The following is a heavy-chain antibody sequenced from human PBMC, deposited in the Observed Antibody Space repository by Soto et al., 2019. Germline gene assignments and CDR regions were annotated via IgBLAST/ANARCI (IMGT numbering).Heavy chain of an antibody. Sequence: SETLSLTCTVSGGSMRNVYWSWIRQPPGKRLGWIGFIFHSGNAKYNPSLKSRVTISIDTSKSQFSLSLDSVTAADTAVYFCARAHAPTLQFDYWGLGTMVTVSS. V-gene: IGHV4-59*01. CDR1: GGSMRNVY. CDR3: ARAHAPTLQFDY. J-gene: IGHJ4*01. D-gene: IGHD2-15*01. CDR2: IFHSGNA.